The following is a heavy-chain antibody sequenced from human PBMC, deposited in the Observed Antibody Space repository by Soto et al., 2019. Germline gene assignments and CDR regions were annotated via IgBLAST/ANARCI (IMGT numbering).Heavy chain of an antibody. CDR2: IYPGDSDT. D-gene: IGHD3-16*01. CDR3: ASSIPFSDYDHIWGSLSYAFDI. Sequence: PGESLKISCKGSGYSFTSYWIGWVRQMPGKGLEWMGIIYPGDSDTRYSPSFQGQVTISADKSISTAYLQWSSLKASDTAMYYCASSIPFSDYDHIWGSLSYAFDIWGQGTMVTVSS. J-gene: IGHJ3*02. V-gene: IGHV5-51*01. CDR1: GYSFTSYW.